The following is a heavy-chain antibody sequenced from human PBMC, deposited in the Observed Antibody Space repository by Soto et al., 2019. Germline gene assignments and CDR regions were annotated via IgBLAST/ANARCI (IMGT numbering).Heavy chain of an antibody. CDR3: ARALYDYVWGSSHMAVC. Sequence: GGSLRLSCAASGFTFSDYYMSWIRQAPGKGLEWVSYISSSSSYTNYADSVRGRFTISRDNAKNSLYLQMNSLRAEDTAVYYCARALYDYVWGSSHMAVCWGQGTLVTLSS. J-gene: IGHJ4*02. D-gene: IGHD3-16*01. CDR1: GFTFSDYY. V-gene: IGHV3-11*06. CDR2: ISSSSSYT.